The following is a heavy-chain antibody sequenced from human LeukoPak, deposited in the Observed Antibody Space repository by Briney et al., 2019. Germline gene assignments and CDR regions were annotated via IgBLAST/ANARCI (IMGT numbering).Heavy chain of an antibody. J-gene: IGHJ5*02. V-gene: IGHV4-34*01. Sequence: SETLSLTCAVYGGSFSGYCWSWIRQPPGKGLEWIGEINHSGSTNYNPSLKSRVTISVDTFKNQFSLKLSSVTAADTAVYYCARASPVGLNWFDPWGQGTLVTVSS. D-gene: IGHD3/OR15-3a*01. CDR3: ARASPVGLNWFDP. CDR1: GGSFSGYC. CDR2: INHSGST.